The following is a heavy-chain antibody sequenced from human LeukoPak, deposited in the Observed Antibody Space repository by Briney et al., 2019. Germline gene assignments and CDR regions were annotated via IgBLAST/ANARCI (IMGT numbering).Heavy chain of an antibody. J-gene: IGHJ2*01. V-gene: IGHV1-8*01. CDR1: GYTFTSYD. D-gene: IGHD3-22*01. CDR2: MNPNSGNT. CDR3: ARVNPYDSSGYYRNWYFDL. Sequence: GASVKVSCKASGYTFTSYDINWVRQATGQGLEWMGWMNPNSGNTGYAQKFQGRVTMTRNTSISTAYMELSSLRSEDTAVYYCARVNPYDSSGYYRNWYFDLWGRGTLVTVSS.